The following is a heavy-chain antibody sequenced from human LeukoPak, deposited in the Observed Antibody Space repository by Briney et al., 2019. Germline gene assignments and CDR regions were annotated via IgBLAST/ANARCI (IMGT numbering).Heavy chain of an antibody. J-gene: IGHJ6*03. CDR3: ARDAIAAAGTSPWADYYYMDV. Sequence: SETLSLTCTVSGGSISGYYWSWIRQPPGKRLEWIGYIYYSGSTDYNPSRKSRVTISVGTSKNQFSLKLSSVTAADTAVYYCARDAIAAAGTSPWADYYYMDVWGKGTTVTVSS. V-gene: IGHV4-59*12. D-gene: IGHD6-13*01. CDR2: IYYSGST. CDR1: GGSISGYY.